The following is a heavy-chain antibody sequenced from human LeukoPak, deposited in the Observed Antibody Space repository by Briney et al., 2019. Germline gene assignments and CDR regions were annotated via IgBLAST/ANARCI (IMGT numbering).Heavy chain of an antibody. CDR3: AREWGSSSWFNWFDP. V-gene: IGHV1-2*02. J-gene: IGHJ5*02. Sequence: GASVKVSCKASGYTFTGYYMHWVRQAPGQGLEWMGWINPNSGGTNYAQKFQGRVTMTRDTSISTAYMELSGLRSDDTAVYYCAREWGSSSWFNWFDPWGQGTLVTVSS. CDR2: INPNSGGT. D-gene: IGHD6-13*01. CDR1: GYTFTGYY.